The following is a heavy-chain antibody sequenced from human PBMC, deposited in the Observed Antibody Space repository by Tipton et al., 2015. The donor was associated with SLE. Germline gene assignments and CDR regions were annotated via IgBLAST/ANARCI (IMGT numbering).Heavy chain of an antibody. D-gene: IGHD4-17*01. Sequence: TLSLTCTVSGGSISTYYWSWIRQPPGKGLEWIGYLYYGGSTNYNPSLRSRVTISVDTSKSQFSLKLSSVTAADTDVYYCARGPDGDDYYMDVWGKGTTVTVSS. J-gene: IGHJ6*03. CDR1: GGSISTYY. CDR3: ARGPDGDDYYMDV. CDR2: LYYGGST. V-gene: IGHV4-59*01.